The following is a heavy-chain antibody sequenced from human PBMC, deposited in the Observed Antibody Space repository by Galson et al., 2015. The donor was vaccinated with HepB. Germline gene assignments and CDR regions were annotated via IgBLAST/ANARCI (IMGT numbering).Heavy chain of an antibody. CDR1: GDTLTTYP. D-gene: IGHD6-19*01. Sequence: SVKVSCKASGDTLTTYPLNWVRQAPGQGLEWMGGLRPISGTADYAQKFQDRVTFTADGSPNTAYMELRSLRSEDTAVYYCARGRYKSGWDMSHWGQGTLVIVSS. J-gene: IGHJ4*02. V-gene: IGHV1-69*13. CDR2: LRPISGTA. CDR3: ARGRYKSGWDMSH.